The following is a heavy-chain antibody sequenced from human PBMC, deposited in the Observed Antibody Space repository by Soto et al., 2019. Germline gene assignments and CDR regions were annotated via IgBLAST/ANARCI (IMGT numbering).Heavy chain of an antibody. CDR1: GGSISTGNYY. Sequence: PSETLSLTCTVSGGSISTGNYYWSWIRQHPGKGLEWIGYIYYSGSTYYNLSLKSRVTISVDTSKNQFSLKLSSVTAADTAVYYCIAGDYYYYMDVWGKGTTVTVSS. CDR3: IAGDYYYYMDV. CDR2: IYYSGST. D-gene: IGHD2-15*01. V-gene: IGHV4-31*06. J-gene: IGHJ6*03.